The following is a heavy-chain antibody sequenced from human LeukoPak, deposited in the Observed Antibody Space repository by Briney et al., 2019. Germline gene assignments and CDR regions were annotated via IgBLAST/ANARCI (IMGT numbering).Heavy chain of an antibody. D-gene: IGHD2-15*01. V-gene: IGHV4-34*01. CDR1: GGSFSGYY. CDR3: ARGKRTIVATITSGNFRYCSGGSCHRWFDP. Sequence: SETLSLTCAVYGGSFSGYYWSWIRQPPGKGLEWIGEINHSGSTNYNPSLKSRVTISVDTSKNQFSLKLSSVTAADTAVYYCARGKRTIVATITSGNFRYCSGGSCHRWFDPWGQGTLVTVSS. CDR2: INHSGST. J-gene: IGHJ5*02.